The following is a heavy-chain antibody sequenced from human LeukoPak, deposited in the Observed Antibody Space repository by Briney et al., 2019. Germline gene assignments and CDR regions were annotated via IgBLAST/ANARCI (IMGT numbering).Heavy chain of an antibody. V-gene: IGHV4-59*01. J-gene: IGHJ4*02. CDR3: ARVYGSGSLGY. CDR1: GGSISSYY. D-gene: IGHD3-10*01. CDR2: IYYSGST. Sequence: SETLSLTCTVSGGSISSYYWSWIRQPPGKGLEWIGYIYYSGSTNYNPSLKSRVTISVDTSKNQFSLKLSSVTAADTAVYYCARVYGSGSLGYWGQGTLVTVSS.